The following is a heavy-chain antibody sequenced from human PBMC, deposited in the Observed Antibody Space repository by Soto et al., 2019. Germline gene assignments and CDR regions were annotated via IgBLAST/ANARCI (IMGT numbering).Heavy chain of an antibody. V-gene: IGHV3-48*02. CDR2: ISSSSSTI. D-gene: IGHD5-18*01. CDR3: AIDRVEMATAHFDY. J-gene: IGHJ4*02. CDR1: GFTFSSYS. Sequence: EVQLVESGGGLVQPGGSLRLSCAASGFTFSSYSMNWVRQAPGKGLEWVSYISSSSSTIYYADSGKGRFTISRDNAKNSLYLQMNSLRDEDTAVYYCAIDRVEMATAHFDYWGQGTMVTVSS.